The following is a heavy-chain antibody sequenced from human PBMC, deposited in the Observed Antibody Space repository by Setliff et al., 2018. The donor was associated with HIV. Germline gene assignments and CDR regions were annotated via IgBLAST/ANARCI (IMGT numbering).Heavy chain of an antibody. J-gene: IGHJ4*02. D-gene: IGHD5-18*01. CDR3: ARQYVRGYSYGQPLALYFFDY. Sequence: PGGSLRLSCAASGFTFSSYSMNWVRQAPGKGLEWVSYISSSSSTIYYADSVKGRLTISRDNAKNSLYLQMNSLRAEDTAVYYCARQYVRGYSYGQPLALYFFDYWGQGTLVTVSS. CDR1: GFTFSSYS. CDR2: ISSSSSTI. V-gene: IGHV3-48*04.